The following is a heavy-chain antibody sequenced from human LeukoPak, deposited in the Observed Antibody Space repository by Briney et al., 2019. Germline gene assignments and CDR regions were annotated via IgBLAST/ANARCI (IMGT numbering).Heavy chain of an antibody. CDR2: IKRDGSEK. CDR1: GFTSSSYW. Sequence: GGSLRLSCAASGFTSSSYWMSWVRQAPGKGLEWVANIKRDGSEKYYVDSVKGRFTISRDNAKNSLYLQMNSLRAEDTAVYYCARVLGGLPPAFSYWGQGTLVTVSS. J-gene: IGHJ4*02. D-gene: IGHD2-2*01. CDR3: ARVLGGLPPAFSY. V-gene: IGHV3-7*01.